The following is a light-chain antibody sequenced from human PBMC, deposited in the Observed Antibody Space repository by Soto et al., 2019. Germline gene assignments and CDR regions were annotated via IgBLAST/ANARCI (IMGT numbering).Light chain of an antibody. CDR3: QQYNNWPFT. V-gene: IGKV3-11*01. Sequence: DIELTQSPDTLSLSPGDRATLSCRASQSISSYLAWYQQKPGQAPRLLIYDASSRATGIPDRFSGGGSGTDFNLTISSLQSDDFAVYLCQQYNNWPFTFGQGTRLDIK. J-gene: IGKJ5*01. CDR2: DAS. CDR1: QSISSY.